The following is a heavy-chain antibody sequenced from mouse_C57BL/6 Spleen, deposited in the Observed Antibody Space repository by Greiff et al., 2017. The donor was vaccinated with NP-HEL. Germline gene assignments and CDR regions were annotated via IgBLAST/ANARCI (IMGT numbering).Heavy chain of an antibody. V-gene: IGHV1-82*01. J-gene: IGHJ2*01. CDR2: IYPGDGDT. CDR3: ARDYYSNYDY. D-gene: IGHD2-5*01. CDR1: GYAFSSSW. Sequence: VQLQQSGPELVKPGASVKISCKASGYAFSSSWMNWVKQRPGKGLEWIGRIYPGDGDTNYNGKFKGKATLTADKSSSTAYMQLSSLTSEDSAVYFCARDYYSNYDYWGQGTTLTVSS.